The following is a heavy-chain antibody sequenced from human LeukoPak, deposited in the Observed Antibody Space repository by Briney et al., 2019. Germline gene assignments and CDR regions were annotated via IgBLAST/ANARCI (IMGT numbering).Heavy chain of an antibody. CDR1: GYTFTNSD. V-gene: IGHV1-8*01. J-gene: IGHJ4*02. CDR2: MSPNSGNR. D-gene: IGHD2-2*02. CDR3: ARVLWSILFDS. Sequence: GASVTVSCKASGYTFTNSDINWVRQATGQGLEWMGWMSPNSGNRGNAQKFQGRVTMTMNTSISTAYMELSSLRSEDTPMYYCARVLWSILFDSWGQGTLVTVSS.